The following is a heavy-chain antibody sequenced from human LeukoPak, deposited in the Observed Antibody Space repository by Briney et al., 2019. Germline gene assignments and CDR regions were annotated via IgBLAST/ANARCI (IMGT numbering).Heavy chain of an antibody. CDR1: GFTFSSYS. CDR2: FSSSSSYI. Sequence: KPGGSLRLSCAASGFTFSSYSMNWVRQAPGKGLEWVSSFSSSSSYIYYADSVKGRFTISRDNAKNSLCLQMNSLRAEDTAVYYCARDLSDYSYGGHVGWGQGTLVTVSS. D-gene: IGHD3-10*01. CDR3: ARDLSDYSYGGHVG. J-gene: IGHJ4*02. V-gene: IGHV3-21*01.